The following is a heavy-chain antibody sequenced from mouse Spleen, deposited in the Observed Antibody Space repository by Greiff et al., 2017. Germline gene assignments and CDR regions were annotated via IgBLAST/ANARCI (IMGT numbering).Heavy chain of an antibody. Sequence: EVKLVESGPGMVKPSQSLSLTCTVTGYSITSGYDWHWIRHFPGNKLEWMGYISYSGSTNYNPSLKSRISITHDTSKNHFFLKLNSVTTEDTATYYCARGIPDYYGSSYGAMDYWGQGTSVTVSS. D-gene: IGHD1-1*01. CDR2: ISYSGST. V-gene: IGHV3-1*01. CDR1: GYSITSGYD. CDR3: ARGIPDYYGSSYGAMDY. J-gene: IGHJ4*01.